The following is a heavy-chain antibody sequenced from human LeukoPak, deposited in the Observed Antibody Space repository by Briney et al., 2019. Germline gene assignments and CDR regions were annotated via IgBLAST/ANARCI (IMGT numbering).Heavy chain of an antibody. CDR2: ISGNGNDM. D-gene: IGHD4/OR15-4a*01. V-gene: IGHV3-21*01. Sequence: GGSLRLSCAASGFILSNYAMNWVRRAPGKGLERVSSISGNGNDMNYGDSVKGRFTISRDNTRNSLYLQMDSLRVEDTAIYYCVRIPNGANFPNWFDPWGQGTLVTVSS. CDR3: VRIPNGANFPNWFDP. J-gene: IGHJ5*02. CDR1: GFILSNYA.